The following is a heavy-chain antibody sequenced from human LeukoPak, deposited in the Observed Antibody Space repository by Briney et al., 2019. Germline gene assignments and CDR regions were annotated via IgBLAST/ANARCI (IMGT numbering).Heavy chain of an antibody. D-gene: IGHD2-15*01. CDR2: IYYSGST. Sequence: PETLSLTCTVSGGSISSSSYYWGWIRQPPGKGLEWIGSIYYSGSTYYNPSLKSRVTISVDTSKNQFSLKLSSVTAADTAVYYCARGGRSIVVVVAATEGWFDPWGQGTLVTVSS. CDR3: ARGGRSIVVVVAATEGWFDP. CDR1: GGSISSSSYY. J-gene: IGHJ5*02. V-gene: IGHV4-39*01.